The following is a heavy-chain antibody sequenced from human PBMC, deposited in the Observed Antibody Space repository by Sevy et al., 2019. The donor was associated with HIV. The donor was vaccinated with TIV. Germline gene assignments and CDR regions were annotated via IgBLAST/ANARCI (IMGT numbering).Heavy chain of an antibody. J-gene: IGHJ6*02. V-gene: IGHV3-48*02. CDR3: ARALMLRFLEWLPDSDGYYYGMDV. D-gene: IGHD3-3*01. CDR2: ISSSSSTI. Sequence: GGSLRLSGAASGFTFSSYSMNWVRQAPGKGLEWVSYISSSSSTIYYGNPVKGRFTISRDNAKNSLYLQMNSLRDEDTAVYYCARALMLRFLEWLPDSDGYYYGMDVWGQGTTVTVSS. CDR1: GFTFSSYS.